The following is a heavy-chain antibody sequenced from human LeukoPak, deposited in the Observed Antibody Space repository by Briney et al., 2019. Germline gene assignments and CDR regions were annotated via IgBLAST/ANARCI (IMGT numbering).Heavy chain of an antibody. Sequence: GGSLRLSCAASGFTVSSNYMSWVRQAPGKGLEWVSVIYSGGSTYYADSVKGRFTISRDNSKNTLYLQMNSLKTEDTAVYYCTTDPVGVSGFDNWGQGTLVTVSS. D-gene: IGHD1-26*01. CDR3: TTDPVGVSGFDN. CDR2: IYSGGST. J-gene: IGHJ4*02. CDR1: GFTVSSNY. V-gene: IGHV3-53*01.